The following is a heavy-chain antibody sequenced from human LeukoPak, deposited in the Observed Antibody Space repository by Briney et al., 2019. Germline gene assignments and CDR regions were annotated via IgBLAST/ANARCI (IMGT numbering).Heavy chain of an antibody. CDR1: GYTLISYD. D-gene: IGHD6-6*01. CDR2: MKPNSGNT. CDR3: ARAGSSGGFDY. V-gene: IGHV1-8*01. J-gene: IGHJ4*02. Sequence: AASVKVSCKASGYTLISYDISWVRQATGQGLEWMGWMKPNSGNTGYAQKFQGRVIMTRNTSISTAYMELNSLRAEDTAVYYCARAGSSGGFDYWGQGTLVTVSS.